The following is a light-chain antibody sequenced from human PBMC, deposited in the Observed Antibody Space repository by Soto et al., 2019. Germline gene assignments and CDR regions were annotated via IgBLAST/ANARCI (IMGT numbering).Light chain of an antibody. Sequence: PGDRATLSCRASQSVSSSYLAWYQQKPGQAPRLLIYGASSRATGIPDRFSGSGSGTDFTLTISRLEPEDFAVYYCQQYGSSPRLTFGGGTKVEIK. V-gene: IGKV3-20*01. CDR1: QSVSSSY. CDR2: GAS. CDR3: QQYGSSPRLT. J-gene: IGKJ4*01.